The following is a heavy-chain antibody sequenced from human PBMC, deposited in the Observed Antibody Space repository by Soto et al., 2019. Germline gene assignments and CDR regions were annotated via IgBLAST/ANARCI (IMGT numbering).Heavy chain of an antibody. CDR1: GFNFSSYA. J-gene: IGHJ3*02. CDR3: ARDGYCISTSCFWNAFDI. D-gene: IGHD2-2*03. V-gene: IGHV3-30-3*01. CDR2: ISYDGSNK. Sequence: QVQLVESGGGVVQPGRSLRLSCAASGFNFSSYAMHWVRQAPGKGLEWVAVISYDGSNKYYADSVKGRFTISRDNSKNTLYLQMNSLRAEDTAVYYCARDGYCISTSCFWNAFDIWGQGTMVTVSS.